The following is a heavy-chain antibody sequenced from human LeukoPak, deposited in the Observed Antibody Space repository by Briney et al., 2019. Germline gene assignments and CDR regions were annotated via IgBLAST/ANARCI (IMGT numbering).Heavy chain of an antibody. CDR1: GYTFTGYY. Sequence: ASVKVSCKASGYTFTGYYMHWVRQAPGQGLEWMGWINPNSGGTNYAQKFQGRVTMTRDTSISTAYMELSRLRSDDTAVYYCARDAAYCGGDCYSWGQGTLVTASS. CDR2: INPNSGGT. D-gene: IGHD2-21*01. V-gene: IGHV1-2*02. CDR3: ARDAAYCGGDCYS. J-gene: IGHJ5*02.